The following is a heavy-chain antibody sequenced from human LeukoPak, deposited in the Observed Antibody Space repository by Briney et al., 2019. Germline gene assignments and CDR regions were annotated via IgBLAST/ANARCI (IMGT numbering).Heavy chain of an antibody. V-gene: IGHV4-39*01. J-gene: IGHJ5*02. CDR3: ARAHFERFLEWFNWFDP. CDR1: GGSISSSSYY. D-gene: IGHD3-3*01. CDR2: ISYSGST. Sequence: SETLSLTCTVSGGSISSSSYYWGWIRQPPGKGLEWIGSISYSGSTYYNPSLKSRVTISVDTSKNQFSLKLSSVTAADTAVYYCARAHFERFLEWFNWFDPWGQGTLVIVSS.